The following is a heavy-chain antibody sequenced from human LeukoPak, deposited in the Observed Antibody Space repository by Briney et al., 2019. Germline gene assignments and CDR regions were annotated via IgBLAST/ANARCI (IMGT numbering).Heavy chain of an antibody. Sequence: PSETLSLTCAVSGGSISSGGYSWSWIRQPPGKGLEWIGYIYHSGSTYYNPSLKSRVTISVDRSKNQFSLKLSSVTAADTAVYYCARHDGPMVRGAPYYYYGMDVWGQGTTVTVSS. CDR2: IYHSGST. CDR3: ARHDGPMVRGAPYYYYGMDV. J-gene: IGHJ6*02. D-gene: IGHD3-10*01. CDR1: GGSISSGGYS. V-gene: IGHV4-30-2*02.